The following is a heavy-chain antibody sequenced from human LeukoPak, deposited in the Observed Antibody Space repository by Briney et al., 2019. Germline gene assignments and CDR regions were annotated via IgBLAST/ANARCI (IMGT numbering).Heavy chain of an antibody. CDR1: GFIFSPYG. D-gene: IGHD4-17*01. Sequence: GGSLRLSCAASGFIFSPYGMTSVRQAPGKGLEWVSTISSSDYPSYTDSVKGRFTISRDNAKNSLYLQMNSLRAEDMALYYCAKGLYGDYGTYYFDYWGQGTLVTVSS. J-gene: IGHJ4*02. V-gene: IGHV3-21*04. CDR3: AKGLYGDYGTYYFDY. CDR2: ISSSDYP.